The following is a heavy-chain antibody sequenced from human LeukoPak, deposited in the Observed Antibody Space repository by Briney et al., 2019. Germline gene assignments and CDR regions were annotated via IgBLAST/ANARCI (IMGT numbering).Heavy chain of an antibody. CDR3: ARYRHLYY. CDR2: INQDGGEK. Sequence: GSLSLSCAASGFTFSGSWMSWVRQAPGKGLEWVASINQDGGEKYSLDSVKGRFTISRDNTKSSLYLQMNSLRAEDTAMYYCARYRHLYYWGQGTLVTVSS. CDR1: GFTFSGSW. J-gene: IGHJ4*02. V-gene: IGHV3-7*01. D-gene: IGHD3-16*01.